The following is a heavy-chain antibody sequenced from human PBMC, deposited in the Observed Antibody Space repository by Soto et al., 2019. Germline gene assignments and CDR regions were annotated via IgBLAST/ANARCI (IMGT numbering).Heavy chain of an antibody. CDR3: AKDLAGDFWSGYHYFDY. V-gene: IGHV1-2*02. CDR2: ISPRSGGT. J-gene: IGHJ4*02. CDR1: GYTFIDYY. D-gene: IGHD3-3*01. Sequence: GASVKVSCKASGYTFIDYYIHWVRQAPGQGLEWMGWISPRSGGTNYAQKFRGRVTITSDTLYLQMNSLRAEDTAVYYCAKDLAGDFWSGYHYFDYWGQGTLVTVSS.